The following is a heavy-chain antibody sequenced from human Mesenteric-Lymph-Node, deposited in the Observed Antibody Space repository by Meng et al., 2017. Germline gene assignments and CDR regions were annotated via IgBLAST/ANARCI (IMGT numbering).Heavy chain of an antibody. V-gene: IGHV3-7*01. CDR1: GFTFSSYL. Sequence: SLKISCAASGFTFSSYLMSWVRPAPGKGLEWVANINQDGSETHYVDSVKGRFTISRDNAKNSLYLQMNSLRAEDTAVYYCARDYVGYDIVTGNDAFDIWGQGTMVTVSS. J-gene: IGHJ3*02. CDR2: INQDGSET. CDR3: ARDYVGYDIVTGNDAFDI. D-gene: IGHD3-9*01.